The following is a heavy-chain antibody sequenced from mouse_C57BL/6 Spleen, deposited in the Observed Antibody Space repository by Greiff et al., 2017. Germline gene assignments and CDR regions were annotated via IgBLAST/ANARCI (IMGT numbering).Heavy chain of an antibody. D-gene: IGHD3-2*01. Sequence: QVQLQEPGAELVRPGTSVKVSCKASGYAFTNYLIEWVKQRPGQGLEWIGVINPGSGGTNYNEKFKGKATLTADKSSSTAYMPLSSLTSEDSEVYVCARAGGCDRDYYAMDYWGQGTSVTVSS. V-gene: IGHV1-54*01. CDR2: INPGSGGT. CDR3: ARAGGCDRDYYAMDY. CDR1: GYAFTNYL. J-gene: IGHJ4*01.